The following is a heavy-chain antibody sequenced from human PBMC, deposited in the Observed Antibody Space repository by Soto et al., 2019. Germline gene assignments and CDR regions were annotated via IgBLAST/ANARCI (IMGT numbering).Heavy chain of an antibody. Sequence: ASVKVSCKASGYTFTSYDINWVRQATGQGLEWIGWMNPKNGNTGYAQKFQGRVTMTRDTSTSTAYMELRSLRSDDPAVYYCARDADYGMDVWGQGTTVTVSS. CDR2: MNPKNGNT. V-gene: IGHV1-8*01. CDR1: GYTFTSYD. CDR3: ARDADYGMDV. J-gene: IGHJ6*02. D-gene: IGHD2-8*01.